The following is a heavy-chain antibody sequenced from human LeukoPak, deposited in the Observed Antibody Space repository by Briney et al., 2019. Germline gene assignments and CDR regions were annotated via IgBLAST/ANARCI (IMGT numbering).Heavy chain of an antibody. Sequence: SSETLSLTCTVSGYSISSGYYWGWIRQPPGKRLEWIGSIYHTGSTNYNPSLKSRVTMSVDKSKNQFSLRMTSVTAADTAVYFCARGFSNYRGPTTHDYWGQGTLVTASS. CDR1: GYSISSGYY. CDR2: IYHTGST. CDR3: ARGFSNYRGPTTHDY. D-gene: IGHD4-11*01. V-gene: IGHV4-38-2*02. J-gene: IGHJ4*02.